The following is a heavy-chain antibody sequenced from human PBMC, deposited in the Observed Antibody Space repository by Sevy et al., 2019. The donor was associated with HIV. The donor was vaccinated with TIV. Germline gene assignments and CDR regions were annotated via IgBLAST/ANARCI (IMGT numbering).Heavy chain of an antibody. V-gene: IGHV5-51*01. CDR3: ARHWVYSSSSRGGGHDAFDI. CDR2: IYPGDSDT. D-gene: IGHD6-6*01. Sequence: GVSLKISCKGSGYSFTSYWIGWVRQMPGKGLEWMGIIYPGDSDTRYSPSFQGQVTISADKSISTAYLQWSSLKASDTAMYYCARHWVYSSSSRGGGHDAFDIWGQGTMVTVSS. J-gene: IGHJ3*02. CDR1: GYSFTSYW.